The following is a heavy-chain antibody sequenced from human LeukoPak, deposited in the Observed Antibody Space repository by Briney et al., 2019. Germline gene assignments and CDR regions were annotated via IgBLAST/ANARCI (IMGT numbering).Heavy chain of an antibody. CDR2: MNPNSGNT. D-gene: IGHD6-19*01. CDR1: GYTFTSYD. Sequence: ASVKVSCKASGYTFTSYDINWVRQATGQGLEWMGWMNPNSGNTGYAQKFQGRVTMTRNTSISTAYMELSSLRSEDTAVYYCATRSTAVAGTGDYWGQGTLVTVSS. J-gene: IGHJ4*02. V-gene: IGHV1-8*01. CDR3: ATRSTAVAGTGDY.